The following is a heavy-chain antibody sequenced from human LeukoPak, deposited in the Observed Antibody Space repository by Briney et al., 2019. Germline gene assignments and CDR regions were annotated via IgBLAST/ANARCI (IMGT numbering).Heavy chain of an antibody. Sequence: SETLSLTCTVSGGSISSSSYYWGWIRQPPGKGLEWIGSIYYSGSTYYNPSLKSRVTISVDTSKNQFSLKLSSVTAADTAVYYCARHRGYYDSSGYPDYWGQGTLVTVSS. J-gene: IGHJ4*02. CDR1: GGSISSSSYY. D-gene: IGHD3-22*01. CDR3: ARHRGYYDSSGYPDY. CDR2: IYYSGST. V-gene: IGHV4-39*01.